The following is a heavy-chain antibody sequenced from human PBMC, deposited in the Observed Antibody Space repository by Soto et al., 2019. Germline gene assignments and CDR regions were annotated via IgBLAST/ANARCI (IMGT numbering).Heavy chain of an antibody. J-gene: IGHJ5*02. CDR3: AKTYDGSGQPSHWFGP. V-gene: IGHV1-2*02. CDR2: INPKTGAT. CDR1: GYTFTGYY. D-gene: IGHD3-22*01. Sequence: VASVKVSCKTSGYTFTGYYIHWVRQAPGQGLQWVGWINPKTGATNFAQRFQGRVTMTRDTSITTAYMDLSSLTSDDTATYYCAKTYDGSGQPSHWFGPWGQGTPVTVSS.